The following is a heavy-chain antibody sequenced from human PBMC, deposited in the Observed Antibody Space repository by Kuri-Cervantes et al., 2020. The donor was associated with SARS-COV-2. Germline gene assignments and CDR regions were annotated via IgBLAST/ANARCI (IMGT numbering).Heavy chain of an antibody. D-gene: IGHD2-2*02. V-gene: IGHV4-39*01. CDR2: IYYSGST. Sequence: GSLRLSCTVSGGSISSSSYYWGWIRQPPGKGLEWIGSIYYSGSTYYNPSLKSRVTISVDTSKNQFSLKLSSVTAADTAVYYCASSIYCGSTSCYTYGHFDYWGQGTLVTVSS. CDR1: GGSISSSSYY. CDR3: ASSIYCGSTSCYTYGHFDY. J-gene: IGHJ4*02.